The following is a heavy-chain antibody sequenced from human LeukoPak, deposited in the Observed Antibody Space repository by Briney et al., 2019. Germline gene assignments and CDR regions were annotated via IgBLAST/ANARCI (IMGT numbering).Heavy chain of an antibody. CDR1: GGSISSSSYY. CDR2: IYYSGST. D-gene: IGHD4-23*01. CDR3: ARHTSEVGNAPYYYYYMDV. Sequence: SETLSLTCTVSGGSISSSSYYWGWIRQPPGKGLEWIGSIYYSGSTYYNPSLKSRVTISVDTSKNQFSLKLSSVTAADTAVYYCARHTSEVGNAPYYYYYMDVWGKGTTVTISS. V-gene: IGHV4-39*01. J-gene: IGHJ6*03.